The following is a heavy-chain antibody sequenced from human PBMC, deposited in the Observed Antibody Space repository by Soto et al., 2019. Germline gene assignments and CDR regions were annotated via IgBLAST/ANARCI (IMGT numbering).Heavy chain of an antibody. V-gene: IGHV3-23*01. D-gene: IGHD6-19*01. CDR1: GFTFSSYT. CDR3: AKGDRNSGWIS. CDR2: INYSGGHT. J-gene: IGHJ4*02. Sequence: EVQLLESGGGLVHPGGSLRLSCAASGFTFSSYTMSWVRQAPGKGLEWVSAINYSGGHTYYAVSVKGRFTISRDNSKNTLFLQMNSLRAEDTAIYYCAKGDRNSGWISWGQGTLVTVSS.